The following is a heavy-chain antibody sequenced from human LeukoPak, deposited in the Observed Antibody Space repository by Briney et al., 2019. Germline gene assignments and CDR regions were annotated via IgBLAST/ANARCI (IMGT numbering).Heavy chain of an antibody. CDR2: ISAYNGNT. J-gene: IGHJ4*02. CDR1: GYTFTSYG. D-gene: IGHD1-26*01. V-gene: IGHV1-18*01. CDR3: ARTSPGFSGSYGGLNY. Sequence: ASVKVSCTASGYTFTSYGISWVRQAPGQGLEWMGWISAYNGNTNYAQKLQGRVTMTTDTSTSTAYMELRSLRSDDTAVYYCARTSPGFSGSYGGLNYWGQGTLVTVSS.